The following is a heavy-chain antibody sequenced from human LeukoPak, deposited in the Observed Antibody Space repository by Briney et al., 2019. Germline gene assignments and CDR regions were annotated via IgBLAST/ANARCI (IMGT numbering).Heavy chain of an antibody. V-gene: IGHV3-21*01. J-gene: IGHJ4*02. CDR1: GFTFSSYA. D-gene: IGHD3-3*01. Sequence: PGGSLRLSCAASGFTFSSYAMSWVRQAPGKGLEWVSSISSSSSYIYYADSVKGRFTISRDNAKNSLYLQMNSLRAEDTAVYYCASYVPGGGSGPDYWGQGTLVTVSS. CDR2: ISSSSSYI. CDR3: ASYVPGGGSGPDY.